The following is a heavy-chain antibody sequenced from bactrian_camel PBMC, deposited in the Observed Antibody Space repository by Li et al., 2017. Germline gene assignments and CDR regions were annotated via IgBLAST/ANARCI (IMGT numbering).Heavy chain of an antibody. CDR3: AAALGPPGLVPVWCPTHAGRGISWKSFGY. V-gene: IGHV3S53*01. D-gene: IGHD1*01. Sequence: HVQLVVSGGGSVNAGGSLTLSCVASGSGYISGTACMGWLRQVPGKEREGVAFIDSDGRISYADSVKGRFTISRDNSKLSDNSEVTMWLSMNNLKSEDSGMYYCAAALGPPGLVPVWCPTHAGRGISWKSFGYWGRGTQVTVS. J-gene: IGHJ6*01. CDR2: IDSDGRI. CDR1: GSGYISGTAC.